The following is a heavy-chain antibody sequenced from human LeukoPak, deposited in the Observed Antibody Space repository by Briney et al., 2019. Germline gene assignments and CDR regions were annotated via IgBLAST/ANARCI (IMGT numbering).Heavy chain of an antibody. CDR1: GLTFNTYA. V-gene: IGHV3-48*04. CDR3: ARDLIADSVGAFDI. J-gene: IGHJ3*02. CDR2: ISSSGSTI. D-gene: IGHD6-13*01. Sequence: PGGSLRLSCVASGLTFNTYAIHWVRQAPGKGLEWVSYISSSGSTIYYADSVKGRFTISRDNAKNSLYLQMNSLRAEDTAVYYCARDLIADSVGAFDIWGQGTMVTVSS.